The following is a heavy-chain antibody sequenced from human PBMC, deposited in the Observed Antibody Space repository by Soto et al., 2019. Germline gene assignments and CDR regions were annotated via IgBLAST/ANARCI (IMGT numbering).Heavy chain of an antibody. CDR3: AKVSIPSRYGGSLYYFDY. J-gene: IGHJ4*02. CDR2: IWYDGSNK. D-gene: IGHD1-26*01. V-gene: IGHV3-33*06. CDR1: GFTFSSYG. Sequence: GGSLRLSCAASGFTFSSYGMHWVRQAPGKGLEWVAVIWYDGSNKYYADSVKGRFTISRDNSKNTLYLQMNSLRTEDTARYYCAKVSIPSRYGGSLYYFDYWGQRTLDPVSS.